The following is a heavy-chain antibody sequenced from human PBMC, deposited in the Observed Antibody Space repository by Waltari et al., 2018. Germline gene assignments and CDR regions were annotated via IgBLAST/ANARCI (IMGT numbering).Heavy chain of an antibody. V-gene: IGHV1-2*02. Sequence: QVQLVQSGAEVKXPGASVKVACXASGYTFTAYXMHWVRQAPGQGLELMGWIHPSSGGTKDXQEFQGRVTMTRXTSXSTAXXEXSRPGSDXXXTYYXARRQASGSXXDIGMDVXGQGTTVTVXS. CDR2: IHPSSGGT. CDR1: GYTFTAYX. J-gene: IGHJ6*02. D-gene: IGHD3-22*01. CDR3: ARRQASGSXXDIGMDV.